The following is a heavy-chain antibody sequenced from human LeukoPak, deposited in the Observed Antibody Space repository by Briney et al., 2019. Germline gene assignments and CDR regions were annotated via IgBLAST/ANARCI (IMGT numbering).Heavy chain of an antibody. V-gene: IGHV1-46*03. CDR1: GYTFTSYY. Sequence: ASLKVSCKASGYTFTSYYMHWVRQAPGQGLEWVGIINPSVGSTSYAQTFQGRVTMTRDTSTSTLYMDLSSLRTEATAVYNCARGRIAAAGTSYWGQGNLVTVSS. J-gene: IGHJ4*02. D-gene: IGHD6-13*01. CDR2: INPSVGST. CDR3: ARGRIAAAGTSY.